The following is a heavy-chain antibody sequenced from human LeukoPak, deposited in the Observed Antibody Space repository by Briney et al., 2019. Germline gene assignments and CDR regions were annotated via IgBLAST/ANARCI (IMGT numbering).Heavy chain of an antibody. CDR1: GGSISSGSYY. CDR2: IYTSGST. V-gene: IGHV4-61*02. Sequence: SETLSLTCTVSGGSISSGSYYWSWIRQPAGKGLEWIGRIYTSGSTNYNPSLKSRVTISVDTSKNQFSLKLSSVTAADTAVYYCARDQHIVVVTAVNWFDPWGQGTLVTVSS. CDR3: ARDQHIVVVTAVNWFDP. J-gene: IGHJ5*02. D-gene: IGHD2-21*02.